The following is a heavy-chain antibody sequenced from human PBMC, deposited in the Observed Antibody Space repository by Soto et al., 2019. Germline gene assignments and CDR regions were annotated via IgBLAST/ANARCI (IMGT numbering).Heavy chain of an antibody. CDR2: ISDSGGNT. V-gene: IGHV3-23*01. D-gene: IGHD3-10*01. J-gene: IGHJ5*02. Sequence: GGSLRLSCAASVFTFSSYSMTWFRQAPGKGLEWVSGISDSGGNTWYADSVKGRFTISRDNSKNTLFLQMNSLRAEDTAVYFCSKWSGFGDAWGQGTLVTVSS. CDR1: VFTFSSYS. CDR3: SKWSGFGDA.